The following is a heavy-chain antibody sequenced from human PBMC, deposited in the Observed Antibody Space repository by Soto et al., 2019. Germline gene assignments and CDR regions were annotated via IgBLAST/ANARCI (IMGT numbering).Heavy chain of an antibody. V-gene: IGHV4-30-2*01. Sequence: QLQLQESGSGLVKPSQTLSLTCAVSGDSFTNGDFSWGWIRQPPGKGLEWIGYIYQSGSTYYNPSLTSRATISVDRSKNQFSLKLTSATAADTAVYYCARRTLDTVWGSYFDYWGLGTLVTVSS. J-gene: IGHJ4*02. CDR2: IYQSGST. CDR3: ARRTLDTVWGSYFDY. CDR1: GDSFTNGDFS. D-gene: IGHD3-16*01.